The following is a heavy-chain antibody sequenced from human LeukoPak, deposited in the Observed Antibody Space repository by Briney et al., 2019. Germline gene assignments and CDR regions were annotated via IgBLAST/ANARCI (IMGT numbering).Heavy chain of an antibody. J-gene: IGHJ6*02. Sequence: GGSLRLSCAASGFTFSSHGMHCVRQAPGKGLEWVAFIRSDRTTKYYTDSVKGRFTISRDNSKNTLYLQMNSLRAEDTAVYYCAKDSTPLNYYYDSSGYYYVGSMDVWGQGTTVIVSS. D-gene: IGHD3-22*01. CDR1: GFTFSSHG. CDR3: AKDSTPLNYYYDSSGYYYVGSMDV. CDR2: IRSDRTTK. V-gene: IGHV3-30*02.